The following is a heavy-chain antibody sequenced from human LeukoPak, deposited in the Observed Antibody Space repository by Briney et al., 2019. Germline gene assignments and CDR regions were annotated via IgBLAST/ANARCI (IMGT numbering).Heavy chain of an antibody. J-gene: IGHJ3*02. Sequence: SETLSLTCTVSGGSISSYYWSWIRRPPGKGLEWIGYIYTSGSTNYNPSLKSRVTISVDTSKNQFSLKLSSVTAADTAVYYCARQRRYYYDSSGYYPNDAFDIWGQGTMVTVSS. CDR3: ARQRRYYYDSSGYYPNDAFDI. V-gene: IGHV4-4*09. D-gene: IGHD3-22*01. CDR1: GGSISSYY. CDR2: IYTSGST.